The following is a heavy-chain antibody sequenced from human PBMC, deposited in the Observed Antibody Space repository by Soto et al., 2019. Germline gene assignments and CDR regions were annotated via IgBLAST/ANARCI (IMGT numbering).Heavy chain of an antibody. J-gene: IGHJ6*04. Sequence: EVHLVESGVGLIQPGGSLRLSCAVSVFTVGNNYMNWFRQAHGKRLEWVSLMYIGGGTYYEECVKGRFTMSRDSSKTTLYIQLICLSAEDTAMNYCTRSPGVGVWGKGNTVTVSS. CDR2: MYIGGGT. CDR3: TRSPGVGV. V-gene: IGHV3-53*01. CDR1: VFTVGNNY.